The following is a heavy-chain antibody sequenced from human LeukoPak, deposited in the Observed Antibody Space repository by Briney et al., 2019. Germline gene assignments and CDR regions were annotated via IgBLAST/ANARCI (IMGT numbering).Heavy chain of an antibody. J-gene: IGHJ6*03. CDR2: IYYSGST. CDR1: GGSISIYY. V-gene: IGHV4-59*01. CDR3: ARALPYYYYYYMDV. Sequence: PSETLSPTCTVSGGSISIYYWSWIRQPPGKGLEWIGYIYYSGSTNYNPSLKSRVTISVDTSKNQFSLKLSSVTAADTAVYYCARALPYYYYYYMDVWGKGTTVTVSS.